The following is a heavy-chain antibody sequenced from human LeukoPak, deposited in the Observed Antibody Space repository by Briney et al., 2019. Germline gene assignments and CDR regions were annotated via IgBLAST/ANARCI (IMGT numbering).Heavy chain of an antibody. J-gene: IGHJ4*02. Sequence: ASVKVSCKASGYTFTSYGIFWVRQAPGQGLEWMGWISPSNGNTIYAQELQGRLTMTTDTSTSTAYMELRSLRSDDTAVYYCAREFGGYSGYEIDYWGQGTLVTVSS. CDR2: ISPSNGNT. CDR1: GYTFTSYG. V-gene: IGHV1-18*04. CDR3: AREFGGYSGYEIDY. D-gene: IGHD5-12*01.